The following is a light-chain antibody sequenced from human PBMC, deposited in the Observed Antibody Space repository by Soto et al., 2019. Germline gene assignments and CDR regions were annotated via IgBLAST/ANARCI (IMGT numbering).Light chain of an antibody. CDR1: QTISNC. J-gene: IGKJ1*01. Sequence: DIQMTQSPSTLSASVRDRVTITCRANQTISNCLAWYQQKPGKAPILLIYKVTSLETGVPARFSGGGSGTEFTLTISSLQPDDFATYYCHQYYDYSTFGQGTKVDVK. V-gene: IGKV1-5*03. CDR2: KVT. CDR3: HQYYDYST.